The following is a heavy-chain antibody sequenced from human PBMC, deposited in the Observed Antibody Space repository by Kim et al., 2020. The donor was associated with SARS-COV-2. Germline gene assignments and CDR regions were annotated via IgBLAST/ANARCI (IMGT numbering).Heavy chain of an antibody. CDR3: ARGRDTAMAQYYFDY. V-gene: IGHV4-34*01. D-gene: IGHD5-18*01. J-gene: IGHJ4*02. Sequence: PSLKSRVTISVDTSKNQFSLKLSSVTAADTAVYYCARGRDTAMAQYYFDYWGQGTLVTVSS.